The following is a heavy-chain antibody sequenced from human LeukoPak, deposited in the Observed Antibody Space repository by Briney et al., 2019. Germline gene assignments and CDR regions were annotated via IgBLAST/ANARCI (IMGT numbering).Heavy chain of an antibody. CDR3: AKVVVDTGPYNWFDP. CDR2: ISGSGGST. J-gene: IGHJ5*02. Sequence: GGSLRLSCAASGFTFSSYAMSWVRQAPGKGLEWVSVISGSGGSTDYADSVKGRFTISRDNSKNTLYLQMNSLRAEDTAVYYCAKVVVDTGPYNWFDPWGQGTLVTVSS. CDR1: GFTFSSYA. V-gene: IGHV3-23*01. D-gene: IGHD2-15*01.